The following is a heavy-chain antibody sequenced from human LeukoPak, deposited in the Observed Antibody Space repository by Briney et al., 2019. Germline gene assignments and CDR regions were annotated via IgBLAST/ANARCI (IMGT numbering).Heavy chain of an antibody. CDR2: INSDGSST. J-gene: IGHJ4*02. Sequence: GGSLRLSCAASGFTFSSYWMHWVRQAPGKGLVWVSRINSDGSSTSYADSVKGRFTISRDNAKNTLYLQMNSLRAEDTAVYYCARGRRLSPVVVITATHFDYWGQGTLVTVSS. V-gene: IGHV3-74*01. D-gene: IGHD2-15*01. CDR1: GFTFSSYW. CDR3: ARGRRLSPVVVITATHFDY.